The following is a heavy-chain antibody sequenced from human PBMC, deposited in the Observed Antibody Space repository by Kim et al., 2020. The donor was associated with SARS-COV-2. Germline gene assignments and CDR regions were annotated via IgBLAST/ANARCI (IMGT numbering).Heavy chain of an antibody. J-gene: IGHJ3*02. V-gene: IGHV3-11*03. CDR2: YT. CDR3: ARRVVADAFDI. D-gene: IGHD3-22*01. Sequence: YTNYADDVKGRFTISRDNAETSMYLQMSSLRVDDTAIYYCARRVVADAFDIWGQGTLVTVSS.